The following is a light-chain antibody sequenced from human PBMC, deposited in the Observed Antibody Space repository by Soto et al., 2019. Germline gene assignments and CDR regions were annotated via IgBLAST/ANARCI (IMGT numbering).Light chain of an antibody. CDR3: QHYGRSRT. V-gene: IGKV3-20*01. CDR2: GAS. J-gene: IGKJ1*01. Sequence: EVVLTQSPGTLSLSPGERASLSGRASQSFGVSYLAWYQQKPGQAPRLLISGASTRATAIPDRFRGSGSGTTLTLTVRRLEPEEFAVDDCQHYGRSRTFGQGTQLEIK. CDR1: QSFGVSY.